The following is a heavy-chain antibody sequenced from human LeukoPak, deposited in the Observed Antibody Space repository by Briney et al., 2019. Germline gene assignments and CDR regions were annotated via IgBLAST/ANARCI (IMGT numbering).Heavy chain of an antibody. CDR2: IYYSGST. CDR3: ARDVWVSDYYDSSGYYDY. CDR1: GGSISSSSYY. Sequence: PSETLSLTCTVSGGSISSSSYYWGWIRQPPGKGLEWIGSIYYSGSTYYNPSLKSRVTISVDTSKNQFSLKLSSVTAADTAVYYCARDVWVSDYYDSSGYYDYWGQGTLVTVSS. V-gene: IGHV4-39*07. J-gene: IGHJ4*02. D-gene: IGHD3-22*01.